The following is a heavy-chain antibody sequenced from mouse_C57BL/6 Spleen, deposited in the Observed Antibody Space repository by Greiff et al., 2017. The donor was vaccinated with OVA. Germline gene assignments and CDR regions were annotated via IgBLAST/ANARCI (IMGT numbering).Heavy chain of an antibody. CDR2: IDPSDSYT. CDR1: GYTFTSYW. V-gene: IGHV1-50*01. J-gene: IGHJ2*01. D-gene: IGHD4-1*02. Sequence: VQLQQPGAELVKPGASVKLSCKASGYTFTSYWMQWVKQRPGQGLEWIGEIDPSDSYTNYNQKFKGKATLTVDTSSSTAYMQLSSLTSEDSAVYYCASTGTRVDYWGQGTTLTVSS. CDR3: ASTGTRVDY.